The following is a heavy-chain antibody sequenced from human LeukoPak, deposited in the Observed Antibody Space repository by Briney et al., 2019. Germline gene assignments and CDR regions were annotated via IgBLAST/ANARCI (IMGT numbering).Heavy chain of an antibody. CDR2: IYTSGGT. V-gene: IGHV4-4*07. Sequence: SETLSLTCTVSGGSISSYYWSWIRQPAGKGLEWIGRIYTSGGTNYNPSLESRVTMSVDTSKNQFSLKLSSVTAADTAVYYCARGGHVYPFDYWGQGTLVTVSS. CDR1: GGSISSYY. J-gene: IGHJ4*02. D-gene: IGHD3-16*01. CDR3: ARGGHVYPFDY.